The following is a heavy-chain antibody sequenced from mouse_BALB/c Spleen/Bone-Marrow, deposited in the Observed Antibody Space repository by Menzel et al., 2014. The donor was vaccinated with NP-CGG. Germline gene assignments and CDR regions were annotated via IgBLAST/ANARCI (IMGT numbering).Heavy chain of an antibody. CDR2: ISSGSSST. CDR3: ARGYYYGSSHYWYFDV. Sequence: EVKLEESGGGLVQPGGSRKLSCVASGFTFSSSGMHWVRQAPEKGLEWVAYISSGSSSTYYADTLKGRFTISRDNPKNTLFLQMTSLRSEDTAMYYCARGYYYGSSHYWYFDVWGAGTTVTVSS. J-gene: IGHJ1*01. CDR1: GFTFSSSG. V-gene: IGHV5-17*02. D-gene: IGHD1-1*01.